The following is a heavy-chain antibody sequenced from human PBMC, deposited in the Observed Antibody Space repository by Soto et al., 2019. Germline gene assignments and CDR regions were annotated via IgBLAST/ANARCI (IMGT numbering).Heavy chain of an antibody. CDR1: GYTFTRYG. V-gene: IGHV1-18*01. CDR2: ISGYNGDT. CDR3: AKNGQPPYYYYGMDV. Sequence: QGQLVQSGAEVKKPGASVKVSCKASGYTFTRYGISWVRQAPGQGLEWMGWISGYNGDTKCAQKFQGRVTMTIDTSTTTTYMEPRSLTSDDTAVYYCAKNGQPPYYYYGMDVWGQGTTVTVSS. D-gene: IGHD2-8*01. J-gene: IGHJ6*02.